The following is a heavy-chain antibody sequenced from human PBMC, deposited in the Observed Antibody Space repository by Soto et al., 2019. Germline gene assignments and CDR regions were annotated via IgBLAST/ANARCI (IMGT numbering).Heavy chain of an antibody. CDR2: ISGSGGST. J-gene: IGHJ4*02. D-gene: IGHD3-22*01. CDR3: ARSMIVVVITDFDY. Sequence: GGSLRLSCAASGFTFSSYAMSWVRQAPGKGLEWVSAISGSGGSTYYADSVKGRFTISRDNSKNTLYLQMNSLRAEGTAVYYCARSMIVVVITDFDYWGQGTLVTVSS. V-gene: IGHV3-23*01. CDR1: GFTFSSYA.